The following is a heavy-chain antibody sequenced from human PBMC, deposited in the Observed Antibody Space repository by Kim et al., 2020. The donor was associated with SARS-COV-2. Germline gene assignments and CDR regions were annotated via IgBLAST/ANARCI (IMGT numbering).Heavy chain of an antibody. Sequence: SETLSLTCTVSGGSISSGGYYWSWIRQHPGKGLEWIGYIYYSGSTYYNPSLKSRVTISVDTSKNQFSLKLSSVTAADTAVYYCARAVFRRDGYNWRMDVWGQGTTVTVSS. CDR2: IYYSGST. CDR3: ARAVFRRDGYNWRMDV. V-gene: IGHV4-31*03. CDR1: GGSISSGGYY. J-gene: IGHJ6*02. D-gene: IGHD5-12*01.